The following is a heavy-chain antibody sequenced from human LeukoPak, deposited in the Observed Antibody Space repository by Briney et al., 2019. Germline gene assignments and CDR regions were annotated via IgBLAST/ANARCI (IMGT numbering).Heavy chain of an antibody. D-gene: IGHD2-2*01. CDR3: ARVMGRYCSSTSCYVDY. V-gene: IGHV3-30*03. Sequence: GGSLRLSCAASGFTFSSYGMHWVRQAPGKGLEWVAVISYDGSNKYYADSVKGRFTISRDNSKDTLYLQMNSLRAEDTAVYYCARVMGRYCSSTSCYVDYWGQGTLVTVSS. J-gene: IGHJ4*02. CDR1: GFTFSSYG. CDR2: ISYDGSNK.